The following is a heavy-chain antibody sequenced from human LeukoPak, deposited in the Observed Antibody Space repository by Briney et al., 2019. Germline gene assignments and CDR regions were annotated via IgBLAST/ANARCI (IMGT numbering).Heavy chain of an antibody. J-gene: IGHJ4*02. Sequence: SETLSLTCTVSGGSISSSSYYWGWIRQPPGKGLEWIGSIYYSGSTYYNPSLKSRVTISVDTSKNQFSLKLSSVTAADTAVYYCARRATGPPRLAFVDFWSDHGGPFDYWGQGTLVTVSS. D-gene: IGHD3-3*01. CDR1: GGSISSSSYY. CDR3: ARRATGPPRLAFVDFWSDHGGPFDY. CDR2: IYYSGST. V-gene: IGHV4-39*01.